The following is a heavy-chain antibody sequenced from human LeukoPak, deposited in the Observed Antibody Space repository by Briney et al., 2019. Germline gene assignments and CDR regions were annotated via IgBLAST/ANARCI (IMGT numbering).Heavy chain of an antibody. D-gene: IGHD3-3*01. J-gene: IGHJ4*02. CDR2: FYRGDST. CDR1: GFTVSSSY. Sequence: GGSLRLSCAASGFTVSSSYMYWVRQAPGKGLEWVSFFYRGDSTYYAESVRGRFTISRDNSKNTLYLQMNSLKVEDTALYFCVRDRNYYEALQRSYWGQGTLVTVSS. V-gene: IGHV3-53*01. CDR3: VRDRNYYEALQRSY.